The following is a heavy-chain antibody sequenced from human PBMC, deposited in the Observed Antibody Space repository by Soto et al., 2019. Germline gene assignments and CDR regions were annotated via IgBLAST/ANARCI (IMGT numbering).Heavy chain of an antibody. CDR3: ARDRHYYDSSGYSNGYAFDI. Sequence: SETLSLTCTVSGSSISSGDYYWSWIRQPPGKGLEWIGYIYYSGSTYYNPSLKSRVTISVDTSKNQFSLKLSSVTAADTAVYYCARDRHYYDSSGYSNGYAFDIWGQGTMVTVSS. D-gene: IGHD3-22*01. J-gene: IGHJ3*02. V-gene: IGHV4-30-4*01. CDR1: GSSISSGDYY. CDR2: IYYSGST.